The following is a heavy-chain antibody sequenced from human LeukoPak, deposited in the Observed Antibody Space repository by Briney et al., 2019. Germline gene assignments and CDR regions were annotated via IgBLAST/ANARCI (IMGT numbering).Heavy chain of an antibody. V-gene: IGHV3-7*03. CDR2: IKQDGSEK. CDR1: GFTFSSYW. CDR3: AKDEKQQLAV. Sequence: GGSLRLSCAASGFTFSSYWMSWVRQAPGKGLEWVANIKQDGSEKYYVDSVKGRFTISRDNSKNSLYLQMNSLRTEDTALYYCAKDEKQQLAVWGKGTTVTVSS. D-gene: IGHD6-13*01. J-gene: IGHJ6*04.